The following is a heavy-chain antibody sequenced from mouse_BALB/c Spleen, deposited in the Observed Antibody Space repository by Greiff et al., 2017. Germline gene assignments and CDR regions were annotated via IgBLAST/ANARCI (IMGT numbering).Heavy chain of an antibody. CDR1: GFTFSNYW. D-gene: IGHD2-4*01. CDR3: TRQGITTWFAY. CDR2: IRLKSNNYAT. Sequence: DVKLVESGGGLVQPGGSMKLSCVASGFTFSNYWMNWVRQSPEKGLEWVAEIRLKSNNYATHYAESVKGRFTISRDDSKSSVYLQMNNLRAEDTGIYCCTRQGITTWFAYWGQGTLVTVSA. V-gene: IGHV6-6*02. J-gene: IGHJ3*01.